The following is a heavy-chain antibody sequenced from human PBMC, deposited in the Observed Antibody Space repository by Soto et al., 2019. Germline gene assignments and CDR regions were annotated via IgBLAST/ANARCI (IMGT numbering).Heavy chain of an antibody. Sequence: SETLSLTCAVSSGSISSSNWWSWVRQPPGKGLEWIGEIYHSGSTNYNPSLKSRVTISVDKSKNQFSLKLSSVTAADTAVYYCARDLESVWAAAGYDAFDIWGQGTMVTVSS. V-gene: IGHV4-4*02. J-gene: IGHJ3*02. CDR2: IYHSGST. D-gene: IGHD6-13*01. CDR1: SGSISSSNW. CDR3: ARDLESVWAAAGYDAFDI.